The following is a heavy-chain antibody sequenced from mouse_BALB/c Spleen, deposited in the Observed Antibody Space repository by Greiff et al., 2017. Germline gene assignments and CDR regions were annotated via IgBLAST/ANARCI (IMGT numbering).Heavy chain of an antibody. D-gene: IGHD1-1*01. CDR2: IWGDGST. CDR3: ARDDHYGSSSWFAY. J-gene: IGHJ3*01. Sequence: VQLQQSGPGLVAPSQSLSITCTVSGFSLTGYGVNWVRQPPGKGLEWLGMIWGDGSTDYNSALKSRLSISKDNSKSQVFLKMNSLQTDDTARYYCARDDHYGSSSWFAYWGQGTLVTVSA. V-gene: IGHV2-6-7*01. CDR1: GFSLTGYG.